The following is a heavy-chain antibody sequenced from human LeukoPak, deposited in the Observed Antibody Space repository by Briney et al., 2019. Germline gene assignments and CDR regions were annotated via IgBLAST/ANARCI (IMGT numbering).Heavy chain of an antibody. CDR2: ISSSGSYI. CDR3: ARDFVYYDSSGYS. D-gene: IGHD3-22*01. V-gene: IGHV3-21*01. CDR1: GFTFSSYS. J-gene: IGHJ4*02. Sequence: PGGSLRLSCAASGFTFSSYSMNRVRQAPGKGLEWVSSISSSGSYIYYADSVKGRFTISRDNAKNSLYLQMYSLRAEDTAVYYCARDFVYYDSSGYSWGQGTLVTVSS.